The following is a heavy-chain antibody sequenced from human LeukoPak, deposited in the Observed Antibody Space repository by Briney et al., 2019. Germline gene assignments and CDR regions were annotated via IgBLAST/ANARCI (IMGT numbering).Heavy chain of an antibody. CDR2: MNPNSGNT. J-gene: IGHJ4*02. D-gene: IGHD6-19*01. CDR3: ARGGSSGWYPSSAALDY. CDR1: GYTFTSYD. Sequence: ASVKVSCKASGYTFTSYDINWVRQATGQGLEWMGWMNPNSGNTGYAQKFQGRVTMTRNTSIITAYMELSSLRSEDTAVYYCARGGSSGWYPSSAALDYWGQGTLVTVSS. V-gene: IGHV1-8*01.